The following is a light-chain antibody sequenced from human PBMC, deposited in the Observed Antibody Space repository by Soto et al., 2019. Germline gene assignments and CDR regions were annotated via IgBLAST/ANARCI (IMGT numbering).Light chain of an antibody. Sequence: QSALTQPASVSGSPGQSITISCTGTNSDVGSYNLVSWYQHHPGKAPKLMVYEGSRRPSGVSNRFSGSKSGNTASLTISGLQAEDEADYHCQSYDSSLTNAVFGGGTKLTVL. CDR3: QSYDSSLTNAV. J-gene: IGLJ2*01. V-gene: IGLV2-14*02. CDR1: NSDVGSYNL. CDR2: EGS.